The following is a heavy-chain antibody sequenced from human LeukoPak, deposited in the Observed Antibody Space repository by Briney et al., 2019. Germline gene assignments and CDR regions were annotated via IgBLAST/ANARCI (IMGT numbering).Heavy chain of an antibody. Sequence: GESLQISCKVSGYSFASYWIAWLRQMPGKGLQWMGSIYPGDADSRYSPSFQGQVTISADKSISTAYLQLSSLKASDTDMYFCARRGRSCSNGVCLDYFDYWGQGSLVIVSS. V-gene: IGHV5-51*01. D-gene: IGHD2-8*01. J-gene: IGHJ4*02. CDR2: IYPGDADS. CDR3: ARRGRSCSNGVCLDYFDY. CDR1: GYSFASYW.